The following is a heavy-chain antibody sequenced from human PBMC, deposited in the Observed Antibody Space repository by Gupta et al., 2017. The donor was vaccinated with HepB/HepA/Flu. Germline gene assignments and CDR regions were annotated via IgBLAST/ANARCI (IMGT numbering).Heavy chain of an antibody. CDR1: GGSVNNYY. Sequence: QVQLQESGPGLVKPSETLSLTCTVSGGSVNNYYWNWIRQAPGKGLEWIGYIYYTGTTNYNPSLKSRVTIELDSSKNKFSLKLASVTAADTAVYYCARDLAEDCGDDCYPSSLGWFDSWGQGTLVSVSS. CDR2: IYYTGTT. J-gene: IGHJ5*01. D-gene: IGHD2-21*02. CDR3: ARDLAEDCGDDCYPSSLGWFDS. V-gene: IGHV4-59*02.